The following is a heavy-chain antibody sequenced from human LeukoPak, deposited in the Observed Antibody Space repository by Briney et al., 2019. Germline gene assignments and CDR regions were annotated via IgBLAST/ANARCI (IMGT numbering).Heavy chain of an antibody. Sequence: SETLSLTCVVYGGSFSGYYWSWIRQPPGKGLEWIGEINHSGSTNYNPSLKSRVTISVDTSKNQFSLKLSSVTAADTAVYYCARGMVRGVIIYYYYGMDVWGQGTTVTVSS. V-gene: IGHV4-34*01. CDR2: INHSGST. CDR3: ARGMVRGVIIYYYYGMDV. D-gene: IGHD3-10*01. J-gene: IGHJ6*02. CDR1: GGSFSGYY.